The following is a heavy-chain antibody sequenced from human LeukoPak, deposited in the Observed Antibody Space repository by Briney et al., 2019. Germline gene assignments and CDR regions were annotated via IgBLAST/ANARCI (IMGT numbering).Heavy chain of an antibody. CDR1: GFTFSSYS. D-gene: IGHD5-18*01. V-gene: IGHV3-21*01. CDR2: ISSSSSYI. Sequence: PGGSLRLSCVASGFTFSSYSMNWVRQAPGKGLEWVSSISSSSSYIYYADSVKGRFTISRDNAKNSLYLQMNSLRAEDTAVYYCARVLGYSYGTLIYYGMDVWGQGTTVTVSS. CDR3: ARVLGYSYGTLIYYGMDV. J-gene: IGHJ6*02.